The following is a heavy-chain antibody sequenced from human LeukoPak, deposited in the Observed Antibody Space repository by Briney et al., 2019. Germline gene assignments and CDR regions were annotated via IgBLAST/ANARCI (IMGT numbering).Heavy chain of an antibody. V-gene: IGHV4-34*01. CDR2: INHSGST. CDR3: ARVPGGSSP. D-gene: IGHD1-26*01. Sequence: SETLSLTCAVYGGSFSGYYWSWIRQPPGKGLEWIGEINHSGSTNYNPSLKSRVTISVDTSKNQFSLKLSSVTAADTAVYYCARVPGGSSPWGQGTLVTVSP. CDR1: GGSFSGYY. J-gene: IGHJ5*02.